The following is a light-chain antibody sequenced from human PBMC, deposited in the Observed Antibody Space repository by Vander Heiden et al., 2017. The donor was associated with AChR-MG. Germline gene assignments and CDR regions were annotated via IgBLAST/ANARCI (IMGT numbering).Light chain of an antibody. CDR3: SSFTTTNTHV. V-gene: IGLV2-14*01. Sequence: QSDLTQPASVSGSPGQSVTNSCTGTSSDIGAYNYVSWYQPHPGKAPKRIIYDVSDRPAAVSNRFSCSKSGSTASLTISGLHAEDEADYFCSSFTTTNTHVFGSGTKVTVL. CDR2: DVS. J-gene: IGLJ1*01. CDR1: SSDIGAYNY.